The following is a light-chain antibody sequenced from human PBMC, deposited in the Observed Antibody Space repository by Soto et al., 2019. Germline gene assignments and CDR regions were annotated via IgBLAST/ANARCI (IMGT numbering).Light chain of an antibody. CDR3: HQAISFPIT. CDR2: TAS. CDR1: ESISTW. V-gene: IGKV1-12*01. Sequence: DIQMTQSPSSVSASVGDSVTITCRASESISTWLAWYRQKPGKAPELLIYTASNLQSGVPSRFSGRGSGTDFTLTISSLQPEDFATDYCHQAISFPITFGQGTRLEIK. J-gene: IGKJ5*01.